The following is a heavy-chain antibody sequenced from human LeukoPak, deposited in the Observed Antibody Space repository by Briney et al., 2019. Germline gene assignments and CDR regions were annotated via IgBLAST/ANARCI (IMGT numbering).Heavy chain of an antibody. Sequence: GASVKVSCKTSGYTFTGYYLHWVRQAPGQGLEWMGWIKPNNGDTNYAQKFQGRVTMTRDTSISTGYMELSGLRSDDTAVYYCARTTPFDYWGQGTLVTVSS. CDR2: IKPNNGDT. D-gene: IGHD1-1*01. CDR1: GYTFTGYY. V-gene: IGHV1-2*02. CDR3: ARTTPFDY. J-gene: IGHJ4*02.